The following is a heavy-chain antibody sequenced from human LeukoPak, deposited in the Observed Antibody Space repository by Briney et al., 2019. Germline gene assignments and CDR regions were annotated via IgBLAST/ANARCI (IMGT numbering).Heavy chain of an antibody. D-gene: IGHD7-27*01. Sequence: ASVKVSCKASGYTFTGYYMHWVRQAPGQGLEWMGWINPNSGGTNYAQKFQGRVTMTRDTSISTAYMELSRLRSDDTAVYYCARDMSNFNWGNWFHPWGQGTLVTVSS. CDR1: GYTFTGYY. V-gene: IGHV1-2*02. J-gene: IGHJ5*02. CDR3: ARDMSNFNWGNWFHP. CDR2: INPNSGGT.